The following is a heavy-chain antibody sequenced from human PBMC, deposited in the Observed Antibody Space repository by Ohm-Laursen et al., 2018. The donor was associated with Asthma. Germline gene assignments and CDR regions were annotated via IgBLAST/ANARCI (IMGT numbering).Heavy chain of an antibody. CDR2: IDGSGWRT. CDR1: GFTFNKHH. J-gene: IGHJ4*02. V-gene: IGHV3-23*01. Sequence: SLRLSCSASGFTFNKHHMTWVRQAPGKGLEWVSAIDGSGWRTYYADSVKGRFTISRDNPRNTLYLQMNSLRAEDTAVYYCAKDSSEVVAADEYWGQGTLVTVSS. D-gene: IGHD2-15*01. CDR3: AKDSSEVVAADEY.